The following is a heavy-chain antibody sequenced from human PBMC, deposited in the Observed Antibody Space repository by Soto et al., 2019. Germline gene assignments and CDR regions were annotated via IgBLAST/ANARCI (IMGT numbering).Heavy chain of an antibody. CDR3: ARGRPGRSSGWYHY. J-gene: IGHJ4*02. Sequence: SETLSLTCAVYGGSFSGYYWSWIRQPPGKGLEWIGEINPSGSTNYNPSLKSRVTISVDTSKNQFSLNLSSVTAADTAVYYCARGRPGRSSGWYHYWGPGTLVTVSS. V-gene: IGHV4-34*01. CDR1: GGSFSGYY. D-gene: IGHD6-19*01. CDR2: INPSGST.